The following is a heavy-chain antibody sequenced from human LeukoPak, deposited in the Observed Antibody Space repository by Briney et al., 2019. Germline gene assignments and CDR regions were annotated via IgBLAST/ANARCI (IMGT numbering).Heavy chain of an antibody. CDR2: IYTSGST. V-gene: IGHV4-4*07. CDR1: GGSISSYY. D-gene: IGHD5-18*01. Sequence: SETLSLTCTVSGGSISSYYWNWIRQPAGKGLEWIGRIYTSGSTNYNPSLKSRVTMSVDTSKNQFSLKLSSVTAADTAVYYCARHLPHSAGRYFDLWGRGTLVTVSS. CDR3: ARHLPHSAGRYFDL. J-gene: IGHJ2*01.